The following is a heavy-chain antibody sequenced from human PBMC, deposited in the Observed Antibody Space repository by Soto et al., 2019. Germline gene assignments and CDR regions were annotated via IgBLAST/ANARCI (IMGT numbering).Heavy chain of an antibody. J-gene: IGHJ6*02. V-gene: IGHV3-30-3*01. CDR2: ISYDGSNK. Sequence: PGGSLRLSCAASGFTFSSYAMHWVRQAPGKGLEWVAVISYDGSNKYYADSVKGRFTISRDNSKNTLYLQMNSLRAEDTAVYYCARDKGVVVVAAPNYYYYYGMDVWGQGTTVTVYS. CDR3: ARDKGVVVVAAPNYYYYYGMDV. CDR1: GFTFSSYA. D-gene: IGHD2-15*01.